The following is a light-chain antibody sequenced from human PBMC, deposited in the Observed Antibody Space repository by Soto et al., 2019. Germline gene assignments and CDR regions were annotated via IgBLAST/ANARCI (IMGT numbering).Light chain of an antibody. CDR3: QRYKSAPT. V-gene: IGKV1-27*01. CDR1: QGISNY. J-gene: IGKJ3*01. CDR2: AAS. Sequence: DIQMTQSPSSLSASVGDRVTITCRASQGISNYLAWYQQKPGKVPKLLIYAASTLQSGVPSRFSGSGSGKDFTLTISSLQPEDVATYYCQRYKSAPTFGPGTKVDIK.